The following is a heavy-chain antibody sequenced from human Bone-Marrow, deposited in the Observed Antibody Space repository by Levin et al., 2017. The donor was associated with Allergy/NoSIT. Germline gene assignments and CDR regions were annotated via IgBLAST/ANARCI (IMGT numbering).Heavy chain of an antibody. D-gene: IGHD3-16*01. V-gene: IGHV4-61*01. CDR3: ARDLVGDAFDI. CDR2: IYYSGST. Sequence: TSETLSLTCTVSGDSVNSGSYYWSWVRQPPGTGLEWIGYIYYSGSTNYNPSLKSRVTISVDTSKNQFSMKLSSVTAADTAVYYCARDLVGDAFDIWGQGTMVTVSS. J-gene: IGHJ3*02. CDR1: GDSVNSGSYY.